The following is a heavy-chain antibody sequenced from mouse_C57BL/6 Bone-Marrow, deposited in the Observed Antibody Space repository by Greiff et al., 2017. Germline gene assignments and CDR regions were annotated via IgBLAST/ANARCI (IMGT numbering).Heavy chain of an antibody. V-gene: IGHV1-47*01. CDR3: ARVIYYDYDGWYFDG. Sequence: QVQLQQPGAELVKPGASVKMSCKASGYTFTTYPIEWMKQNHGKSLEWIGNFHPYNDDTKYNEKFKGKATLTVEKSSSTVYLELSRLTSDDSAVYYCARVIYYDYDGWYFDGWGTGTTVTVSS. J-gene: IGHJ1*03. D-gene: IGHD2-4*01. CDR2: FHPYNDDT. CDR1: GYTFTTYP.